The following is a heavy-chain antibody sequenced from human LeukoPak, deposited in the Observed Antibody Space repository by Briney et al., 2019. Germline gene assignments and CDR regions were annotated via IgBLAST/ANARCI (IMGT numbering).Heavy chain of an antibody. CDR1: GYTFIGYY. D-gene: IGHD2-2*01. J-gene: IGHJ4*02. CDR2: INPNSGGT. V-gene: IGHV1-2*02. CDR3: ARVQPGYCSSTSCSEPLDY. Sequence: ASVKVSCKASGYTFIGYYMHWVRQAPGQGLEWMGWINPNSGGTNYAQKFQGRVTMTRDTSISTAYMELSRLRSDDTAVYYCARVQPGYCSSTSCSEPLDYWGQGTLVTVSS.